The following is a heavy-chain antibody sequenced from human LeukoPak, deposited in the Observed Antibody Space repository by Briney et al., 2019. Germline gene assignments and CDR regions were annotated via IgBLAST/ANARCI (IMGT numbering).Heavy chain of an antibody. CDR1: GFTFNYYS. V-gene: IGHV3-48*01. CDR2: ISSSSNTI. D-gene: IGHD6-19*01. Sequence: PGGSLRLSCAASGFTFNYYSMNWVRQAPGKGLEWVSYISSSSNTIFYADSVMGRFTISRDNAQNSLYLQMNSLRAEDTAVYFCARDKLRVGVAALDYWGQGTLVTVSA. J-gene: IGHJ4*02. CDR3: ARDKLRVGVAALDY.